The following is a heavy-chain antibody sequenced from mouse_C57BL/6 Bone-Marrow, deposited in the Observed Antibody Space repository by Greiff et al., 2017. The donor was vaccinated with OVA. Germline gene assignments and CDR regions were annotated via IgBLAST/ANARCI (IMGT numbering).Heavy chain of an antibody. J-gene: IGHJ1*03. V-gene: IGHV1-64*01. CDR1: GYTFTSYW. CDR2: IHPNSGST. Sequence: QVQLQQPGAELVKPGASVKFSCQTSGYTFTSYWMHWVKQRPGQGLEWIGMIHPNSGSTNYNEKFKSKATLTVDKSSSTAYMQLSSLTSEDSAVYYCARGGFYYSNYVGWYFDVWGTGTTVTVSS. D-gene: IGHD2-5*01. CDR3: ARGGFYYSNYVGWYFDV.